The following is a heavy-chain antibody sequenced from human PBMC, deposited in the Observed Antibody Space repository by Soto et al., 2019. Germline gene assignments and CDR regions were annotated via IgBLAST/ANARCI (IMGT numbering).Heavy chain of an antibody. CDR1: GYTFTSYG. V-gene: IGHV1-18*01. J-gene: IGHJ6*02. CDR2: ISAYNGNT. Sequence: KVSCKASGYTFTSYGISWVRQAPGQGLEWMGWISAYNGNTNYAQKLQGRVTMTTDTSTSTAYMELRSLRSDDTAVYYCARAGAAPYYYYGMDVWGQGTRVTVSS. D-gene: IGHD2-15*01. CDR3: ARAGAAPYYYYGMDV.